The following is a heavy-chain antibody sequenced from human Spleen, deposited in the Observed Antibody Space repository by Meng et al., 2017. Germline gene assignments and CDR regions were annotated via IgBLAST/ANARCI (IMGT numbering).Heavy chain of an antibody. V-gene: IGHV3-74*03. CDR1: GFTFSSYN. Sequence: GGSLRLSCGASGFTFSSYNMHWVRQTPGEGLVWVSRINTDASSTTYADSVKGRFTISRDDAKNTVYLQMNSLRAEDTAVYYCARDADWVIFDHWGQGALVTVSS. CDR2: INTDASST. D-gene: IGHD3-9*01. J-gene: IGHJ4*02. CDR3: ARDADWVIFDH.